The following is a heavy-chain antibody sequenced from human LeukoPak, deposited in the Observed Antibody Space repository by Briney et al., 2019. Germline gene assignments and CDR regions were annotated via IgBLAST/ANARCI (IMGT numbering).Heavy chain of an antibody. CDR3: VRSLDY. V-gene: IGHV3-23*01. J-gene: IGHJ4*02. CDR1: GFPFSTYA. CDR2: ITGSGGFT. Sequence: GGSLRLSCAASGFPFSTYALNWVRQAPGKGLEWVSVITGSGGFTQYADSVKGRFTISRDNSKNTVYLQMNSLRVEDTALYYCVRSLDYWGQGTLVTVSS.